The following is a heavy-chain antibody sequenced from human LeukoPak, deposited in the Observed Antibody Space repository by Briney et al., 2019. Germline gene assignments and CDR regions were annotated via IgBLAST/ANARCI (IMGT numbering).Heavy chain of an antibody. V-gene: IGHV3-23*01. J-gene: IGHJ4*02. D-gene: IGHD3-10*01. CDR1: GFTFSSYA. Sequence: GGSLRLSCAASGFTFSSYAMSWVRQAPGKGLEWASGISGSGGRTYYADSVKGRFTISRDNSKNTLYLHMNSLRVDDTAVYYCAKGLWFGEFAPDYWGQGALVTVSS. CDR2: ISGSGGRT. CDR3: AKGLWFGEFAPDY.